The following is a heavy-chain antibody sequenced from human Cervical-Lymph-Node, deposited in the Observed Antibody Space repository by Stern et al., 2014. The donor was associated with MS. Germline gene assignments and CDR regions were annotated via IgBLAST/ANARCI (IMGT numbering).Heavy chain of an antibody. V-gene: IGHV1-2*04. Sequence: VQLVESGAEVRKPGASVKVSCKTSGYTFTEYYMHWVRQAPGQGLEWMGWINPNSGGTKYAQKFQGWVTTTRDTSIGTVYMELSRLRSDDTAVYYCAREVDCSSTSCLYYYYAMDVWGQGTTVTVS. CDR2: INPNSGGT. J-gene: IGHJ6*02. CDR1: GYTFTEYY. D-gene: IGHD2-2*01. CDR3: AREVDCSSTSCLYYYYAMDV.